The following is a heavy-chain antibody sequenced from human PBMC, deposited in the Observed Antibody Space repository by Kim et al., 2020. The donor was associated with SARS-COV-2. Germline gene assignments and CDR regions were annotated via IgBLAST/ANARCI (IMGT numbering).Heavy chain of an antibody. V-gene: IGHV3-33*01. D-gene: IGHD3-10*01. Sequence: YYADPVKRRLTTSRDNSKSSLYLQMNSLRAEDAAVYYCATVKAGVDAFDIWGQGTMVTVSS. J-gene: IGHJ3*02. CDR3: ATVKAGVDAFDI.